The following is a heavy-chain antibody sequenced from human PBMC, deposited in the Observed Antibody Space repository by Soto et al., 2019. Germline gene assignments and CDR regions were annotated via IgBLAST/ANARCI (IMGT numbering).Heavy chain of an antibody. D-gene: IGHD1-1*01. V-gene: IGHV3-23*01. CDR2: LTADSDDT. Sequence: EVQLLESGGTLVQPGGSLRLSCVASGFTFSTHTMNWVRQAPGKGLEWVSRLTADSDDTSYADSIKGRFTISRDNSKNTLYLQLNSLIAEDTAIYYCAKGLDRASLDFWGQGALVTGSS. CDR1: GFTFSTHT. J-gene: IGHJ4*02. CDR3: AKGLDRASLDF.